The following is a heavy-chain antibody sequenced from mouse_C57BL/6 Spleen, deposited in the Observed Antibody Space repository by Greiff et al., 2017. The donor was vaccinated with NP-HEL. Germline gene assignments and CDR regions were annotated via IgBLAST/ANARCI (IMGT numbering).Heavy chain of an antibody. D-gene: IGHD6-1*01. V-gene: IGHV1-18*01. CDR2: INPNNGGT. CDR3: ARGAELYWYFDV. Sequence: VQLKESGPELVKPGASVKIPCKASGYTFTDYNMDWVKQSHGKSLEWIGDINPNNGGTIYNQKFKGKATLTVDKSSSTAYMELRSLTSEDTAVYYCARGAELYWYFDVWGTGTTVTVSS. CDR1: GYTFTDYN. J-gene: IGHJ1*03.